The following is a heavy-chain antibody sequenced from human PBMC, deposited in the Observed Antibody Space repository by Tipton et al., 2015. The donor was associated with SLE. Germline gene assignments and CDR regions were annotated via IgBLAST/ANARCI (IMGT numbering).Heavy chain of an antibody. Sequence: TLSLTCAVYGGSFSDYYWSWIRQPPGKGLEWIGEINHSGSTSYNPSLKSRVTISVDTSKNQFSLKLSSVTAADTAVYYCARVTSSSWFFDYWGQGTLVTVSS. D-gene: IGHD6-13*01. J-gene: IGHJ4*02. CDR2: INHSGST. V-gene: IGHV4-34*01. CDR1: GGSFSDYY. CDR3: ARVTSSSWFFDY.